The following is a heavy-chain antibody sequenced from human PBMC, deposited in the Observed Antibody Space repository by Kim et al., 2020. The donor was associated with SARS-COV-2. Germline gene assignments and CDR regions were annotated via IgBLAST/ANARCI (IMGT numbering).Heavy chain of an antibody. CDR1: GGTFSSYA. CDR3: ARGYCSSTSCSPGRGYYYYYYGMDV. V-gene: IGHV1-69*13. Sequence: SVKVSCKASGGTFSSYAISWVRQAPGQGLEWMGGIIPIFGTANYAQKFQGRVTITADESTSTAYMELSSLRSEDTAVYYCARGYCSSTSCSPGRGYYYYYYGMDVWGQGPTVTVSS. CDR2: IIPIFGTA. D-gene: IGHD2-2*01. J-gene: IGHJ6*02.